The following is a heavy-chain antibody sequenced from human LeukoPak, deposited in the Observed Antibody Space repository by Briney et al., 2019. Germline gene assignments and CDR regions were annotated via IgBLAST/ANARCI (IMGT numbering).Heavy chain of an antibody. CDR2: IIPILGIA. Sequence: VASVKVSCKASGGTFSSYAISWVRQAPGQGLEWMGGIIPILGIANYAQKFQGRVTITADKSKSTSYMELSSLRSEDTSVYYCARDPPRRANWNDVGFDYWGQGTLVTVSS. CDR3: ARDPPRRANWNDVGFDY. D-gene: IGHD1-20*01. J-gene: IGHJ4*02. CDR1: GGTFSSYA. V-gene: IGHV1-69*10.